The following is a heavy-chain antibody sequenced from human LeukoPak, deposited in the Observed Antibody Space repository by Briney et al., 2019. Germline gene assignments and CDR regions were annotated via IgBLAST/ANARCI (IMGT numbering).Heavy chain of an antibody. Sequence: SETLSLTCTVSGGSISSYYWSWIRQPPGKGLEWIGYIYYSGSTNYNPSLKSRVTISVDTSKNQFSLKLSSVTAADTAVYYCARASDYYYSSGLEVWAKGPRSPSP. CDR3: ARASDYYYSSGLEV. CDR1: GGSISSYY. V-gene: IGHV4-59*01. CDR2: IYYSGST. J-gene: IGHJ6*02.